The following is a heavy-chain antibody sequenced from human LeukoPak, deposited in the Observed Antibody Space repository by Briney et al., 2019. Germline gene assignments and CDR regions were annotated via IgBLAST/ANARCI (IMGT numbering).Heavy chain of an antibody. CDR1: GFTFSSYA. V-gene: IGHV3-23*01. J-gene: IGHJ4*02. D-gene: IGHD3-3*01. Sequence: GGSLRLSCAASGFTFSSYAMSWVRQAPGKGLKWVSAISGSGGSTYYADSVKGRFTISRDNSKNTLYLQMNSLRAEDTAVYYCAKTSDFRTYYFDYWGQGTLVTVSS. CDR2: ISGSGGST. CDR3: AKTSDFRTYYFDY.